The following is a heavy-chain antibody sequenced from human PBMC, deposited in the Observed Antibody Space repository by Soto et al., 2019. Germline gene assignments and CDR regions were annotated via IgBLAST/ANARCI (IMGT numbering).Heavy chain of an antibody. V-gene: IGHV3-33*01. CDR3: ARAPLITGTFDY. D-gene: IGHD1-20*01. CDR1: GFTFSSYG. CDR2: IWYDGSNK. J-gene: IGHJ4*02. Sequence: GGSLRLSCAASGFTFSSYGMHWVRQAPGKGLEWVAVIWYDGSNKYYADSVKGRFTISRDNSKNTLYLQMNSLRAEDTAVYYCARAPLITGTFDYWGQGTLVTVSS.